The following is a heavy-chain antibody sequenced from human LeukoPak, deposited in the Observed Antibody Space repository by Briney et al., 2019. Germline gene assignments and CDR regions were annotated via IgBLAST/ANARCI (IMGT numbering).Heavy chain of an antibody. V-gene: IGHV4-39*07. J-gene: IGHJ6*03. Sequence: SETLSLTCTVSGGSISSSSYYWGWIRQPPGKGLEWIGEIYHSGSTNYNPSLKSRVTISVDKSKNQFSLKLSSVTAADTAVYYCARVLNSGYDWSYYMDVWGKGTTVTVSS. CDR1: GGSISSSSYY. D-gene: IGHD5-12*01. CDR2: IYHSGST. CDR3: ARVLNSGYDWSYYMDV.